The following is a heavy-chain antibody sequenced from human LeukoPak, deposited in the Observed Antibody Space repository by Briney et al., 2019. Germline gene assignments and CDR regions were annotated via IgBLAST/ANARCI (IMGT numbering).Heavy chain of an antibody. CDR1: GASIFGQY. CDR3: ARDLISEYSRSHFHFDP. Sequence: SETLSPTCTVSGASIFGQYWSWIRRPPGKGLEWIGYIYCSGSTSCGSTSYNPSLKSRVTISVDKNQLSLRLTSVTAADTAVYYCARDLISEYSRSHFHFDPWGQGTLVTVSS. V-gene: IGHV4-4*08. D-gene: IGHD5-12*01. J-gene: IGHJ5*02. CDR2: IYCSGSTSCGST.